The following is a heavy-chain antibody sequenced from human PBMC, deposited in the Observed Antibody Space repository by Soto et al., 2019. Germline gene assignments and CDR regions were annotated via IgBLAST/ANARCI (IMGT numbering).Heavy chain of an antibody. J-gene: IGHJ4*02. CDR1: GFTFSSYA. CDR3: AKEYEYSSGWERIDY. CDR2: ISGSGIST. Sequence: EVQLLESGGGLVQSGGSLRLSCAASGFTFSSYAMSWVRQAPGKGLEWVSAISGSGISTYYADSVKGRFTISRDSSKNTLYLQRNSLRAEDTAVYYCAKEYEYSSGWERIDYWGQGTLVTVSS. D-gene: IGHD6-19*01. V-gene: IGHV3-23*01.